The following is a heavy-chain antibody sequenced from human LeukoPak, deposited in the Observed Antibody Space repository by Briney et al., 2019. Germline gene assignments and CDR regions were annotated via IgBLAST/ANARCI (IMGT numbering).Heavy chain of an antibody. CDR1: GFTVSSNF. D-gene: IGHD1-26*01. Sequence: PGGSLRLSCAASGFTVSSNFMTWVRQAPGKGLKWVSIIYSGGDTYYADSVKGRFTISRDNSKNTLYLQMNSLRAEDTAVYYCALLGAPIDSWGQGTLVTVSS. J-gene: IGHJ4*02. CDR3: ALLGAPIDS. V-gene: IGHV3-53*01. CDR2: IYSGGDT.